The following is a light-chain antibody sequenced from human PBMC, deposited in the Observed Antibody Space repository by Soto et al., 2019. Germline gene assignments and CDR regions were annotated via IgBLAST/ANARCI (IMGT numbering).Light chain of an antibody. Sequence: GMTQSPSTVSLSPGERATLSCRASQSVSSNLAWYQQKPGQAPRLLIYGASTRATGIPARFSGSGSGTEFTLTISSLQSEDFAVYYCQQYNNWPLTFGGGTKVDIK. CDR1: QSVSSN. J-gene: IGKJ4*01. V-gene: IGKV3-15*01. CDR3: QQYNNWPLT. CDR2: GAS.